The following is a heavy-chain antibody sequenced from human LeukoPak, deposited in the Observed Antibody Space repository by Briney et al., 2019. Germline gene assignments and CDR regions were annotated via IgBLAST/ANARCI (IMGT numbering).Heavy chain of an antibody. Sequence: PSETLSLTCTVSGGSISSGGYYWSWIRQHPGKGLEWIGYIYYSGSTCYNPSLKSRVTISVDTSKNQFSLKLSSVTAADTAVYYCARVLSHKYYDFWSGYVSGWFDPWGQGTLVTVSS. CDR2: IYYSGST. V-gene: IGHV4-31*03. CDR1: GGSISSGGYY. J-gene: IGHJ5*01. CDR3: ARVLSHKYYDFWSGYVSGWFDP. D-gene: IGHD3-3*01.